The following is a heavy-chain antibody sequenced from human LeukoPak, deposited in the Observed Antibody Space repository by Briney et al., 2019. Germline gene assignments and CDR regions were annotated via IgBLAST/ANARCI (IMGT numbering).Heavy chain of an antibody. V-gene: IGHV3-21*01. CDR3: AKLILISADD. D-gene: IGHD3-22*01. J-gene: IGHJ4*02. Sequence: GGSLRLSCVGSGFTFSNYNMNWVRQAPGKGLEWVSSISSSSSHTYYADSVKGRFTISRDNAKNAVYLQMNSLTADDTAVYYCAKLILISADDWGQGILVSVSS. CDR2: ISSSSSHT. CDR1: GFTFSNYN.